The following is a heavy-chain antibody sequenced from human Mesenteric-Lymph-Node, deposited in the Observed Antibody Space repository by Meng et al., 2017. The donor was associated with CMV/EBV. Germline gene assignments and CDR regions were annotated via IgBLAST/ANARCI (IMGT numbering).Heavy chain of an antibody. Sequence: GESLQISCAASGFTFSSYGMHWVRQAPGKGLERVAFIRYDGSNKYYADSVKGRFTISRDNSKNTLYLQMNSLRAEDTAVYYCAKVELHGEPPDYWGQGTLVTVSS. CDR3: AKVELHGEPPDY. V-gene: IGHV3-30*02. CDR2: IRYDGSNK. J-gene: IGHJ4*02. D-gene: IGHD1-14*01. CDR1: GFTFSSYG.